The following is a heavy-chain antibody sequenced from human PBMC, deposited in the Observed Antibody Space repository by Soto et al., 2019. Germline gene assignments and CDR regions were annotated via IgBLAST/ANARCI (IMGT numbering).Heavy chain of an antibody. CDR1: GFSLSTSGVG. V-gene: IGHV2-5*02. CDR3: AHSPSIAAAEGWYNWFDP. CDR2: IYWDDDK. J-gene: IGHJ5*02. D-gene: IGHD6-13*01. Sequence: SGPTLVNPTQTLTLTCTFSGFSLSTSGVGVGWIRQPPGKALEWLALIYWDDDKRYSPSLKSRLTITKDTSKNQVVLTMTNMDPVDTATYYCAHSPSIAAAEGWYNWFDPWGQGTLVTVSS.